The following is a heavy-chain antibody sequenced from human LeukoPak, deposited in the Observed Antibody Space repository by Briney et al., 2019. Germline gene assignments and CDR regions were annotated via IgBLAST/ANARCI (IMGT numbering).Heavy chain of an antibody. Sequence: GGSLRLSCAASGFTFSSYSMNWVRQAPGKGLEWVSEISGGGGRTYYADSLKGRFTISRDNSKNTLYLQMNSLRAEDTAVYYCAKMLSDSYFDYWGQGTLVTVSS. D-gene: IGHD3-10*02. V-gene: IGHV3-23*01. CDR3: AKMLSDSYFDY. CDR2: ISGGGGRT. J-gene: IGHJ4*02. CDR1: GFTFSSYS.